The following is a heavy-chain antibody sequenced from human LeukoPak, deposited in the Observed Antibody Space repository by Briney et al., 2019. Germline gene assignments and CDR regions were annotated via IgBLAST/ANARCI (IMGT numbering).Heavy chain of an antibody. D-gene: IGHD3-10*02. J-gene: IGHJ6*04. V-gene: IGHV3-23*01. CDR3: AELGITMIGGV. CDR2: ISGSGGST. CDR1: GFTFSSYA. Sequence: GGSLRLSCAASGFTFSSYAMSWVRQAPGKGLEWVSAISGSGGSTYYADSVKGRFTISRDNAKNSLYLQMNSLRAEDTAVYYCAELGITMIGGVWGRGTTVTISS.